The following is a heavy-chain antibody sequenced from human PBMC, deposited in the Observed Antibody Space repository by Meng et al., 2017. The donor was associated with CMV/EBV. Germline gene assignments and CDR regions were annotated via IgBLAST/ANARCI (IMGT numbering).Heavy chain of an antibody. CDR3: ARWGPIAVAGHPVFDY. CDR1: GYTFTSYY. D-gene: IGHD6-19*01. V-gene: IGHV1-46*01. CDR2: INPSGGST. J-gene: IGHJ4*02. Sequence: QVQLVQSGAEVKKPGASVKVSCKASGYTFTSYYMHWVRQAPGQGLEWMGIINPSGGSTSYAQKFQGRVTMTRDTSTSTVYMELSSLRSEDTAVYYCARWGPIAVAGHPVFDYWGQGTLVTVSS.